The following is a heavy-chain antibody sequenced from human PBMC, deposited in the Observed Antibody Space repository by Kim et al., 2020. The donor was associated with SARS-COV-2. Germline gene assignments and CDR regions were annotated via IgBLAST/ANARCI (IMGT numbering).Heavy chain of an antibody. Sequence: GGSLRLSCAASGFTFSSYGMHWVRQAPGQGLEWVAVIWYDGSNKYYADSVKGRFTISRDNSKNTLYLQMNSLRAEDTAVYYCAKEPVAVAGTAGDNFDYWGQGTLGTVSS. D-gene: IGHD6-19*01. J-gene: IGHJ4*02. V-gene: IGHV3-33*06. CDR2: IWYDGSNK. CDR1: GFTFSSYG. CDR3: AKEPVAVAGTAGDNFDY.